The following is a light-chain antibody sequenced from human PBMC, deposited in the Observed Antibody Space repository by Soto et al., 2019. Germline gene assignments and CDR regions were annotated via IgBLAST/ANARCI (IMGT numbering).Light chain of an antibody. Sequence: QSVLTQPPSVSDAPRQRVTISCSGSSSNIENNAVNWYQQLPGKAPKLLIYYDDLLPSGVSDRFSGSKSGTSASLAISGLQSEDEADYYCAAWDDSLNGQVFGGGTKLTVL. V-gene: IGLV1-36*01. CDR2: YDD. CDR3: AAWDDSLNGQV. J-gene: IGLJ2*01. CDR1: SSNIENNA.